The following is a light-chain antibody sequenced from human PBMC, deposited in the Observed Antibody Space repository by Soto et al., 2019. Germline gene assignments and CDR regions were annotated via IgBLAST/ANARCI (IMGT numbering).Light chain of an antibody. CDR2: LEGSGSY. CDR3: ETWDSNTHV. V-gene: IGLV4-60*03. CDR1: SGHSSYI. J-gene: IGLJ1*01. Sequence: QPVLTQSSSASASLGSSVKLTCTLNSGHSSYIIAWHQQQPGKAPRYLMKLEGSGSYNKGSGVPDRFSGSSSGADRYLTISNLQSEDEADYYCETWDSNTHVFGTGTKLTVL.